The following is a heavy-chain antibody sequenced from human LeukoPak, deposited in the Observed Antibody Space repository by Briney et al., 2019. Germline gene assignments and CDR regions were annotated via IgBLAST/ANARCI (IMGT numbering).Heavy chain of an antibody. V-gene: IGHV3-20*01. J-gene: IGHJ6*02. CDR1: GFTFDDYG. CDR3: AREKVAVAGYFSAYYGMDV. CDR2: INWNGGST. D-gene: IGHD6-19*01. Sequence: GGSLRLSCAASGFTFDDYGMSWVRQAPGEGLEWVSGINWNGGSTGYADSVKGRFTISRDNAKNSLYLQMNSLRAEDTALYHCAREKVAVAGYFSAYYGMDVWGQGTTVTVSS.